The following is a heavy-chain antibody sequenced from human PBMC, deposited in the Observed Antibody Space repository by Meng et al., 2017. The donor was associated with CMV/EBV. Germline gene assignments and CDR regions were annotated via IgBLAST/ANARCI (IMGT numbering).Heavy chain of an antibody. CDR2: INWNGDTT. D-gene: IGHD2-15*01. Sequence: GESLKISCAASGFTFDDYGISWVRQAPGKGLEWVSAINWNGDTTGYADSVKGRFTISRDNAKNSLYLQMNSLRDEDTALYYCARVPYQLLPTYYDYGMDVWGQGTTVTVSS. J-gene: IGHJ6*02. CDR3: ARVPYQLLPTYYDYGMDV. V-gene: IGHV3-20*04. CDR1: GFTFDDYG.